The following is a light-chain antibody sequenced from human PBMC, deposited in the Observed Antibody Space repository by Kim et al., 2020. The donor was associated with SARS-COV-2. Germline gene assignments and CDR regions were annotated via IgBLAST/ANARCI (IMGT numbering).Light chain of an antibody. V-gene: IGLV3-1*01. Sequence: SYELTQPPSVSVSPGQTASITCSGDKMGDKYVCWYQQKPGQSPVVVIYQDTKRPSGIPERFSGSNSGNTATLTISGTQAMDEADYFCQAWDRTTAVFGGGTQLTVL. CDR3: QAWDRTTAV. CDR1: KMGDKY. CDR2: QDT. J-gene: IGLJ3*02.